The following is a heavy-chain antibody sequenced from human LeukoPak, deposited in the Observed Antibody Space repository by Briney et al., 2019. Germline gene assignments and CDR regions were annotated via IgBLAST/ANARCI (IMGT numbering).Heavy chain of an antibody. V-gene: IGHV1-69*04. D-gene: IGHD2-2*02. J-gene: IGHJ5*02. CDR2: IIPNFGIA. Sequence: SVKLSYKSSVRTFSSYAISWVQQAPGQALEWMGRIIPNFGIANYAQKFQGRVTITADKSTCTAYMELSSLRSEDTAVYYCARDRRYCSSTSWYSVWSWFDPWGESTLVTVFS. CDR1: VRTFSSYA. CDR3: ARDRRYCSSTSWYSVWSWFDP.